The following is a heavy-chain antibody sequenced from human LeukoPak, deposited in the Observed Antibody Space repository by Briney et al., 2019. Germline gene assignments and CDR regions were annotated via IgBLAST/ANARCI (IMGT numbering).Heavy chain of an antibody. Sequence: SVKVSCKASGGTFSSYTISWVRQAPGQGLEWMGRIVPILGIANYAQKFQGRVTITADKSTSTAYMELSSLRSEDTAVYYCARDYLANYYGSGEVDPWGQGTLVTVSS. CDR2: IVPILGIA. CDR1: GGTFSSYT. J-gene: IGHJ5*02. CDR3: ARDYLANYYGSGEVDP. D-gene: IGHD3-10*01. V-gene: IGHV1-69*04.